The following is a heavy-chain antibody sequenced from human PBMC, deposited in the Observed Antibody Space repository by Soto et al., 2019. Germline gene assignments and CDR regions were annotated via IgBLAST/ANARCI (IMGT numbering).Heavy chain of an antibody. CDR1: GGSIFSYY. CDR3: ARVFSDSSSFFDP. D-gene: IGHD6-13*01. J-gene: IGHJ5*02. Sequence: SETLSLTCSVSGGSIFSYYWSWIRQHPGKGLEWIGYIYYSGSTYYNPSLKSRVTISVDTSKNQFSLKLSSVTAADTAVYYCARVFSDSSSFFDPWGQGTLVTVSS. CDR2: IYYSGST. V-gene: IGHV4-59*06.